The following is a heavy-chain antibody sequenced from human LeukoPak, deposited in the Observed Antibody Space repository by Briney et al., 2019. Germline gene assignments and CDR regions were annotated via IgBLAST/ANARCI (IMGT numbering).Heavy chain of an antibody. V-gene: IGHV3-7*04. J-gene: IGHJ4*02. D-gene: IGHD3-10*01. Sequence: GGSLRLSCAASGFTFNSYWMSWVRQAPGKGLEWVANTKQDGNEKYYVDSVAGRFIISRDNAKNSLYLQMNSLRAEDTAVYYCARSMTGSGSYYPYFDYWGQGTLVTVSP. CDR2: TKQDGNEK. CDR3: ARSMTGSGSYYPYFDY. CDR1: GFTFNSYW.